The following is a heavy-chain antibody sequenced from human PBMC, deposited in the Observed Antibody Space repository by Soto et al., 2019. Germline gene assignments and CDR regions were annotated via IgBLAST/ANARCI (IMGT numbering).Heavy chain of an antibody. CDR2: ITSRSDYI. Sequence: GGSLRLSCAASGFTFSAYSMSWVRQAPGKGLEWVSSITSRSDYIYYADSLKGRFTISRDDAKNSLYLQMHSLRAEDTAFYYCARVDGYTYPNDYWGQGTLVTVSS. J-gene: IGHJ4*02. V-gene: IGHV3-21*01. D-gene: IGHD5-12*01. CDR1: GFTFSAYS. CDR3: ARVDGYTYPNDY.